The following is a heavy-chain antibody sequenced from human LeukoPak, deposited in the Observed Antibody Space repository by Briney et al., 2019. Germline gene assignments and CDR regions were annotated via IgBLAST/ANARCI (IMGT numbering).Heavy chain of an antibody. CDR3: ARGTTRKYYYDSSGYYSEYYYYGMDV. Sequence: GGSLRLSCAASGFTVSSNYMSWVRQAPGKGLEWVSVIYSGGSTYYADSVKGRFTISRDNSKNTLYLQMNSLRAEDTAVYYCARGTTRKYYYDSSGYYSEYYYYGMDVWGQGTTVTVSS. J-gene: IGHJ6*02. CDR1: GFTVSSNY. D-gene: IGHD3-22*01. V-gene: IGHV3-66*02. CDR2: IYSGGST.